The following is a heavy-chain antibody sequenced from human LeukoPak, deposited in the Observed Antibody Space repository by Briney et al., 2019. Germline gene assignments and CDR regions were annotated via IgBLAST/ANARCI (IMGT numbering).Heavy chain of an antibody. CDR3: ASADRSWFGELLGGGAFDI. Sequence: SETLSLTCTVSGGSISSGSYYWSWIRQPAGKGLEWIGRIYTSGSTNYNPSLKSRVTISVDTSKNQFSLKLSSVTAADTAVYYCASADRSWFGELLGGGAFDIWGQGTMVTVSS. CDR2: IYTSGST. V-gene: IGHV4-61*02. CDR1: GGSISSGSYY. D-gene: IGHD3-10*01. J-gene: IGHJ3*02.